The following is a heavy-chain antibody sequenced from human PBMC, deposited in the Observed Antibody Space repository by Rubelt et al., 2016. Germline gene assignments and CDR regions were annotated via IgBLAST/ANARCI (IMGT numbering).Heavy chain of an antibody. Sequence: GGSLRLSCAASEFIFSTYDIHWVRQTTGKRLEWVSSIGTVGDKHYEDSVRGRVTISRENAKNSLYLQMNTLRPGDTAVYYCARESFTVVDGVYYYYGMDVWGQGTTVTVSS. D-gene: IGHD4-23*01. J-gene: IGHJ6*02. CDR3: ARESFTVVDGVYYYYGMDV. CDR2: IGTVGDK. V-gene: IGHV3-13*01. CDR1: EFIFSTYD.